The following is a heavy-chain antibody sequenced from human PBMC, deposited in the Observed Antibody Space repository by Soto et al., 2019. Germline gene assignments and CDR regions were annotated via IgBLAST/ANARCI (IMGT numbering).Heavy chain of an antibody. Sequence: LGESLKISCKGSGYSFTSYWICWVRQMPGKGLEXMGXXYXXDXXXXXSXXXQGQVTISADKSISTAYLQWSSLKASETAMYYCARQHGKGDDAFDIWGQGTMVTASS. CDR2: XYXXDXXX. CDR3: ARQHGKGDDAFDI. J-gene: IGHJ3*02. D-gene: IGHD1-26*01. V-gene: IGHV5-51*01. CDR1: GYSFTSYW.